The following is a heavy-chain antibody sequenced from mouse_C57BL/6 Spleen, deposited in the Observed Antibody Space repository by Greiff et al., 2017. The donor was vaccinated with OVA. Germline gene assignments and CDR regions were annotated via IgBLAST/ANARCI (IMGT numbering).Heavy chain of an antibody. CDR3: AREVDDGCYVGYFDV. D-gene: IGHD2-3*01. CDR2: IYPRSGNT. CDR1: GYTFTSYG. J-gene: IGHJ1*03. V-gene: IGHV1-81*01. Sequence: QVQLQQSGAELARPGASVKLSCKASGYTFTSYGISWVKQRTGQGLEWIGEIYPRSGNTYYNEKFKGKATLTADKSSSTAYMELRSLTSEDSAVYFCAREVDDGCYVGYFDVWGTGTTVTVSS.